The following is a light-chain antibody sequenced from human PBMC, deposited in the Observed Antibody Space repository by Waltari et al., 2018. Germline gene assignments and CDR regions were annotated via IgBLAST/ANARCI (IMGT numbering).Light chain of an antibody. J-gene: IGLJ3*02. V-gene: IGLV2-11*01. CDR1: TNDLGSYNY. Sequence: SALTQPRSVSGSPGQSVTISCTGTTNDLGSYNYVSWYQQHPGKAPKLIILDVTKRPSGVPDRLSCSKSGNTASLTISGLRAEDEAEYYCCSYAGSYTWVFGGGTKLTVV. CDR3: CSYAGSYTWV. CDR2: DVT.